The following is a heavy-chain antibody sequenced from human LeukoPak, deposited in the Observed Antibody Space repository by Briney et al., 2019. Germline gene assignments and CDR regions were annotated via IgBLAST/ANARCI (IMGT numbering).Heavy chain of an antibody. V-gene: IGHV1-18*01. CDR1: GYTFTSYG. CDR2: ISAYNGNT. CDR3: ARVRATVVTRGNYYYYYMDV. Sequence: ASVKVSCKASGYTFTSYGISWVRQAPGQGLEWMGWISAYNGNTNYAQKLQGRVTMTTDTSTSTAYMELRSLRSDDTAVYYCARVRATVVTRGNYYYYYMDVWGKGTTVTISS. J-gene: IGHJ6*03. D-gene: IGHD4-23*01.